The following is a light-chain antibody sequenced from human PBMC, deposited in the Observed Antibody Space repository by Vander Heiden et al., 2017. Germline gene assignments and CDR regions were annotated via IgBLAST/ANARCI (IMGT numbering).Light chain of an antibody. V-gene: IGLV10-54*01. CDR3: SAWDSSLSAWV. J-gene: IGLJ3*02. CDR1: SNNVGNQG. CDR2: RNN. Sequence: QAGRTQPPSVSKGLRQTATLTCTGNSNNVGNQGAAWLQQHQGHPPKLLSYRNNNRPSGISERLSASRSGNTASLTITGLQPEDEADYYCSAWDSSLSAWVFGGGTKLTVL.